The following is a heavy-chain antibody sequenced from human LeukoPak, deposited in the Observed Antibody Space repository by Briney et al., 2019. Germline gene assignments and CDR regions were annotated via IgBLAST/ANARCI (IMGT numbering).Heavy chain of an antibody. D-gene: IGHD3-9*01. Sequence: GGSLRLSCAASGXTFSSYAVSWVRQAPGKGLEWVLAISGSGGSTYYADSVRGRFTISRDNSKNTLYLQMNSLRAEDTAVYYCAKATDGYFDWLLCPFDYWGQGTLVTVSS. CDR1: GXTFSSYA. CDR3: AKATDGYFDWLLCPFDY. J-gene: IGHJ4*02. V-gene: IGHV3-23*01. CDR2: ISGSGGST.